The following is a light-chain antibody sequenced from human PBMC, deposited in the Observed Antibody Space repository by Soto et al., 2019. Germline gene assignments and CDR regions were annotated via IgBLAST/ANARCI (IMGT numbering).Light chain of an antibody. CDR1: HGIRNF. J-gene: IGKJ2*01. Sequence: DIQMTQSPSSLSASAGDRVTITCRASHGIRNFLGWYQQKPGKAPKRLIHAASSLESGVPSRFSGSGSGTEFTLTISSLQPEDCATYYCLQHDTYPFTFGQGTKVEIK. V-gene: IGKV1-17*01. CDR2: AAS. CDR3: LQHDTYPFT.